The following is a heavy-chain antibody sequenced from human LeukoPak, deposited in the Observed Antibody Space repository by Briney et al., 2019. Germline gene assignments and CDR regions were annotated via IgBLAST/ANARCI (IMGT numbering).Heavy chain of an antibody. Sequence: PSETLSLTCAVSGYSISSGYYWGWIRQPPGKGLEWIGSIYHSGSTYYNPSLKSRVTISVDTSKNQFSLKLSSVTAADTALYYCARARDPYYDSSNYYYYYYMDVWGKGTTVTVSS. CDR3: ARARDPYYDSSNYYYYYYMDV. V-gene: IGHV4-38-2*01. J-gene: IGHJ6*03. D-gene: IGHD3-22*01. CDR1: GYSISSGYY. CDR2: IYHSGST.